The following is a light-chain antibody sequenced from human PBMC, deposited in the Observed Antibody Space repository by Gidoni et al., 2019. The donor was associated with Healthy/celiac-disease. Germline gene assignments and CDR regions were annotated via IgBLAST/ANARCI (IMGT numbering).Light chain of an antibody. Sequence: DLHMTQSSSSLSASVGDRVTITCRASQSISSYLNWYQQKPGKAPKLLIYAASSLQSGVPSRFSGSGSGTDFTLTISSLQPEDFATYYCQQSYSTPPYTFGQGTKLEIK. CDR3: QQSYSTPPYT. CDR2: AAS. CDR1: QSISSY. J-gene: IGKJ2*01. V-gene: IGKV1-39*01.